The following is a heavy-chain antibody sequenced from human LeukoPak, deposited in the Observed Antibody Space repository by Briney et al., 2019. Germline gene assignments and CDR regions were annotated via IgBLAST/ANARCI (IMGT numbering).Heavy chain of an antibody. CDR3: ATGIAAAGTGWFDP. Sequence: SETLSLTCAVYGGSFSGYYWSWIRQPPGKGLEWIGEINHSGSTNYNPSLKSRVTISVDTSKNQFSLKLSSVTAADTAVYYCATGIAAAGTGWFDPSGQGTLVTVSS. V-gene: IGHV4-34*01. D-gene: IGHD6-13*01. CDR1: GGSFSGYY. CDR2: INHSGST. J-gene: IGHJ5*02.